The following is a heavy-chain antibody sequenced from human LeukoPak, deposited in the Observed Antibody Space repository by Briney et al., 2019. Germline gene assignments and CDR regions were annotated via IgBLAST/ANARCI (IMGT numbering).Heavy chain of an antibody. CDR2: ISSSSSYI. Sequence: AGGSLRLSCAASGFTFSSYSMNWVRQAPGKGLEWVSSISSSSSYIYYADSVKGRFTISRDNSKNTLYLQMNSLRAEDTAVYYCARGIYGDYSLDYWGQGTLVTVSS. D-gene: IGHD4-17*01. CDR3: ARGIYGDYSLDY. J-gene: IGHJ4*02. CDR1: GFTFSSYS. V-gene: IGHV3-21*01.